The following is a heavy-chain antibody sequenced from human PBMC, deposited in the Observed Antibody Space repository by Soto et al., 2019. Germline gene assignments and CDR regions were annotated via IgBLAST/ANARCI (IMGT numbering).Heavy chain of an antibody. D-gene: IGHD2-15*01. J-gene: IGHJ5*02. CDR2: IIPIFGTA. CDR3: ARGYYCSGGSCYHVVPTGFDP. V-gene: IGHV1-69*13. CDR1: GGTFSSYA. Sequence: SVKVSCQASGGTFSSYAISWVRQAPGQGLEWMGGIIPIFGTANYAQKFQGRVTITADESTSTAYMELSSLRSEDTAVYYCARGYYCSGGSCYHVVPTGFDPWGQGTLVTVSS.